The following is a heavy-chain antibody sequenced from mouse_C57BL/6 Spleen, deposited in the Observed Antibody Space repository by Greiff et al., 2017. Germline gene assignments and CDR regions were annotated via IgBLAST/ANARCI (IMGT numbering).Heavy chain of an antibody. J-gene: IGHJ3*01. Sequence: QVQLQQPGAELVKPGASVKLSCKASGYTFTSYWMHWVKQRPGQGLEWIGMIHPNSGSTNYNEKFKSKATLTVDQSSSTAYMQLSSLTSEDSAVYYCATNWDEGTWFAYWGQGTLVTVSA. D-gene: IGHD4-1*02. V-gene: IGHV1-64*01. CDR2: IHPNSGST. CDR1: GYTFTSYW. CDR3: ATNWDEGTWFAY.